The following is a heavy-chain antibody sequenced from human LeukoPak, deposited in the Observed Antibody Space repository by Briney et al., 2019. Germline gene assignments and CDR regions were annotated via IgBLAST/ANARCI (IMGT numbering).Heavy chain of an antibody. D-gene: IGHD3-10*01. Sequence: SETLSLTCAVYGGSFSGYYWSWIRRPPGKGLEWIGYIYYSGSTYYNPSLKSRVTISVDTSKNQFSLKLSSVTAADTAVYYCARAVGSGGWADYYYYGMDVWGQGTTVTVSS. V-gene: IGHV4-34*09. J-gene: IGHJ6*02. CDR3: ARAVGSGGWADYYYYGMDV. CDR2: IYYSGST. CDR1: GGSFSGYY.